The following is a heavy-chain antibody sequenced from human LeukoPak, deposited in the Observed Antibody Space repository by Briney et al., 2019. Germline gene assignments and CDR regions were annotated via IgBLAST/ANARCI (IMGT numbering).Heavy chain of an antibody. J-gene: IGHJ5*02. V-gene: IGHV1-2*04. CDR2: INPNSGGT. CDR3: ARGTDIRITMVRGFGIDP. Sequence: ASVKVSCKASGYTFTGYYVHWVRQAPGQGLEWMGWINPNSGGTNYAQKFQGWVTMTRDTSISTAYMELSRLRSDDTAVYYCARGTDIRITMVRGFGIDPWSQGTLVTVSS. D-gene: IGHD3-10*01. CDR1: GYTFTGYY.